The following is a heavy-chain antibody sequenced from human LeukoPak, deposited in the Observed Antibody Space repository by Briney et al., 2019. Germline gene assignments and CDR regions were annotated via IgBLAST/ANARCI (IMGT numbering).Heavy chain of an antibody. J-gene: IGHJ5*02. V-gene: IGHV6-1*01. CDR3: ARESVAAAGNGDWFDP. Sequence: SQTLSLTCAISGDSVSSNSAAWNWIRQCPSRGLEWLGRTYYRSKWYNDYAVSVKSRITINPDTSKNQFSLQLNSVTPEYTAVYYCARESVAAAGNGDWFDPWGQGTLVTVSS. CDR1: GDSVSSNSAA. CDR2: TYYRSKWYN. D-gene: IGHD6-13*01.